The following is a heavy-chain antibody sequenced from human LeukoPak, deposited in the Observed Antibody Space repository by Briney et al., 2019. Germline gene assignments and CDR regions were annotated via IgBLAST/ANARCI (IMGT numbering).Heavy chain of an antibody. CDR3: ARDSATYDSSGYYYVY. CDR1: GGSVSSANYY. D-gene: IGHD3-22*01. J-gene: IGHJ4*02. CDR2: IYYSGTT. V-gene: IGHV4-61*01. Sequence: SETLSLTCTVSGGSVSSANYYWSWIRQPPGKGLEWIGYIYYSGTTNYNPSLKSRVTISVDTSKNQFSLKLNSVTAADTAVYYCARDSATYDSSGYYYVYWGQGTLVTVSS.